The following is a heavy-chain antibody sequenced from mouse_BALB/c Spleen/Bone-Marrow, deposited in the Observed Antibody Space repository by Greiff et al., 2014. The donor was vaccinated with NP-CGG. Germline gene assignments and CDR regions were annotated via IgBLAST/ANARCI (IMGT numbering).Heavy chain of an antibody. CDR1: GFTFSSFG. D-gene: IGHD1-3*01. CDR2: ISSGSTTI. Sequence: VQLQQSGGGLVQPGGSRKLSCTASGFTFSSFGMHWVRKAPEKGLEWVAYISSGSTTIYYADTVKGRFTISRDNPKNTLFLQITSLRSEDTAMYYSARFKWRPIDYSGQGPSLTVTS. J-gene: IGHJ4*01. V-gene: IGHV5-17*02. CDR3: ARFKWRPIDY.